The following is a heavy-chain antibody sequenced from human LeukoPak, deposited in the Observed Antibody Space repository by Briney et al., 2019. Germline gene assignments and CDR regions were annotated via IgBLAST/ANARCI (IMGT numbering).Heavy chain of an antibody. J-gene: IGHJ4*02. D-gene: IGHD1-26*01. CDR1: GYTFTSYG. CDR2: ISAYNGNT. Sequence: ASVKVSCKASGYTFTSYGISWVRQAPGQGLEWMGWISAYNGNTNYARKLQGRVTMTTDTSTSTAYMELRSLRSDDTAVYYCARVTALSGSYPYYFDYWGQGTLVTVSS. CDR3: ARVTALSGSYPYYFDY. V-gene: IGHV1-18*01.